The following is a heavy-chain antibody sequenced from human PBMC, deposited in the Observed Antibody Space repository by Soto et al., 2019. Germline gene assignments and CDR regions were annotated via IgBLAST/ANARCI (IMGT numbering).Heavy chain of an antibody. Sequence: VQLVESGGGLVQPGESLRLSCTASGLTFSISWMTWVRQAPGEGLEWVSNINPAGNVQHYADSVKERFTISRDNAKNSLFLQMSGLRVEDTAVYYCATANGAYAFDMWGQGTMVTVSS. CDR1: GLTFSISW. J-gene: IGHJ3*02. V-gene: IGHV3-7*01. CDR3: ATANGAYAFDM. D-gene: IGHD1-1*01. CDR2: INPAGNVQ.